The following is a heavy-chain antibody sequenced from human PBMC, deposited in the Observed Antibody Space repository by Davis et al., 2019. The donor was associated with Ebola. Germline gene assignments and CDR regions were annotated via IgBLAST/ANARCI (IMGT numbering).Heavy chain of an antibody. D-gene: IGHD3-3*01. CDR2: ISSGSFTI. Sequence: GESLKISCTTSGFTFGDYTMSWVRQAPGKGLEWVAFISSGSFTIHYADSVKGRFTISRDNAKNSLFLQMNSLRDEDTAVYYCARWSILGQWGQGTLVTVSS. V-gene: IGHV3-48*02. J-gene: IGHJ4*02. CDR3: ARWSILGQ. CDR1: GFTFGDYT.